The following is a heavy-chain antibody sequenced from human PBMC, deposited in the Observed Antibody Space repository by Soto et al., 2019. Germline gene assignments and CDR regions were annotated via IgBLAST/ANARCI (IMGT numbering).Heavy chain of an antibody. CDR3: AKTGYSTGWSGGFFDY. CDR1: GFSFSGHG. CDR2: ISYDGKTD. Sequence: GGSLRLSCAASGFSFSGHGMHWVRQTPGKGLEWVAIISYDGKTDHYADSVKGRFTISRDNSKETVYLQMNSLTPADTAVYYCAKTGYSTGWSGGFFDYWGQGTLVTVSS. J-gene: IGHJ4*02. D-gene: IGHD6-19*01. V-gene: IGHV3-30*18.